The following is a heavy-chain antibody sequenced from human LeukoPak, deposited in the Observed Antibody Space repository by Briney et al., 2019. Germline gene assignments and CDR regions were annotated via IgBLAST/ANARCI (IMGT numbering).Heavy chain of an antibody. D-gene: IGHD2-2*01. V-gene: IGHV4-4*07. CDR3: ARSRRYQLLRHAFDL. Sequence: KSSETLSLTCTVSGGSISSYYWSWSRQPAGKGLEWIGRIYTSGSTNYNPSLKSRVTMSVDTSKNQFSLKLSSVTAADTAVYYCARSRRYQLLRHAFDLWGQGTMVTVSS. J-gene: IGHJ3*01. CDR2: IYTSGST. CDR1: GGSISSYY.